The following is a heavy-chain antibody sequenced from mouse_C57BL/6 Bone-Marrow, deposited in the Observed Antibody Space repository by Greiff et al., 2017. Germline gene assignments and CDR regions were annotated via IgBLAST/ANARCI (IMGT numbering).Heavy chain of an antibody. J-gene: IGHJ4*01. CDR3: AGGSSGYVGAMDY. D-gene: IGHD3-2*02. CDR1: GYTFTSYW. Sequence: QVQLQQPGAELVMPGASVKLSCKASGYTFTSYWMHWVKQRPGQGLEWIGEIDPSDSYTNYNQKFKGKSTLTVDKSSSTAYMQLSSLTSEDSAVYYCAGGSSGYVGAMDYWGQGTSVTVSS. CDR2: IDPSDSYT. V-gene: IGHV1-69*01.